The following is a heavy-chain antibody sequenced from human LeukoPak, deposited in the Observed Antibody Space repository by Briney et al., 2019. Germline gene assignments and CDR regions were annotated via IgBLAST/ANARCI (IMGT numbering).Heavy chain of an antibody. CDR2: IIPILGIA. CDR1: GGTFSSYA. J-gene: IGHJ4*02. CDR3: ARQKPLVGATPDFDY. V-gene: IGHV1-69*04. D-gene: IGHD1-26*01. Sequence: SVKVSCKASGGTFSSYAISWVRQAPGQGLEWMGRIIPILGIANYAQKFQGRVTITADKSTSTAYMELSSLRSEDTAVYYCARQKPLVGATPDFDYWGQGTLVTVSS.